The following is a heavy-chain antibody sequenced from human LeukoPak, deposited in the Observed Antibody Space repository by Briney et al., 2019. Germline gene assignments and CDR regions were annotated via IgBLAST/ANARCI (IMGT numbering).Heavy chain of an antibody. J-gene: IGHJ3*02. D-gene: IGHD3-22*01. CDR1: GYSFTSYW. CDR2: IYPGDSDT. Sequence: GESLKISCKGSGYSFTSYWIGWVRQLPGKGLEWMGIIYPGDSDTRYSPSFQGQVTISADKSISTAYLQWSSLKASDTAMYYCARSSSGYSDAFDTWGQGTMVTVSS. V-gene: IGHV5-51*01. CDR3: ARSSSGYSDAFDT.